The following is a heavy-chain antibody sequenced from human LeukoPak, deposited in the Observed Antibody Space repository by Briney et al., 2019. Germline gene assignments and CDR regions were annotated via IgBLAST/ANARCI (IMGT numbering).Heavy chain of an antibody. CDR1: GYSISSGYY. J-gene: IGHJ4*02. CDR2: INHSGST. Sequence: SETLSLTCTVSGYSISSGYYWGWIRQPPGKGLEWIGEINHSGSTNYNPSLKSRVTMSVDTSKNQFSLKLSSVTAADTAVYYCARDVWGSYWFDYWGQGTLVTVSS. CDR3: ARDVWGSYWFDY. D-gene: IGHD1-26*01. V-gene: IGHV4-38-2*02.